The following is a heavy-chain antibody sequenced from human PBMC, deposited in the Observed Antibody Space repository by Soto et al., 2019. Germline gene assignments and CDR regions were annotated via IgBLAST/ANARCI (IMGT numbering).Heavy chain of an antibody. Sequence: GGSLRLSCAASGFPFSSYAMHWVRQAPGKGLEWVAVISYDGSNKYYADSVKGRFTISRDNSKNTLYLQMNSLRAEDTAVYYCARGRLLHDAFDIWGQGTMVTVSS. V-gene: IGHV3-30-3*01. CDR3: ARGRLLHDAFDI. CDR1: GFPFSSYA. CDR2: ISYDGSNK. D-gene: IGHD3-22*01. J-gene: IGHJ3*02.